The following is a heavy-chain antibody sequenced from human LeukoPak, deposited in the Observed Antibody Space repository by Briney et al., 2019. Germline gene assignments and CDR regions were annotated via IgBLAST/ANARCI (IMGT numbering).Heavy chain of an antibody. V-gene: IGHV4-59*01. D-gene: IGHD5-24*01. Sequence: SETLSLTCTVSGGSISSYYWSWIRQPPGKGLDWIGDIYYSGSTNFNPSLKSRVTISVDTSKNQFSLKLSSVTAADTAVYYCARDGEMATTTYNWFDPWGQGTLVTVSS. CDR1: GGSISSYY. CDR3: ARDGEMATTTYNWFDP. J-gene: IGHJ5*02. CDR2: IYYSGST.